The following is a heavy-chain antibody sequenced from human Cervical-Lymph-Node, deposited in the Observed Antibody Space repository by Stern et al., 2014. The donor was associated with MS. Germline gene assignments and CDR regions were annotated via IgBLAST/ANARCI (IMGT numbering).Heavy chain of an antibody. CDR3: ARATDL. V-gene: IGHV4-59*01. Sequence: MQLVESGPGLLRPSETLSLTCTVSGASITSYYWSWIRQPTGKGLEWIGYIYYRGNTNYNASLKGRVAISIGTSKTQFSLRLSSVTAADTAVYYCARATDLWGQGTLVTVSS. J-gene: IGHJ5*02. CDR2: IYYRGNT. CDR1: GASITSYY.